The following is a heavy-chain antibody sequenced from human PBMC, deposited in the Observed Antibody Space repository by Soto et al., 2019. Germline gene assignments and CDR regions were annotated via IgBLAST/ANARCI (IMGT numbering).Heavy chain of an antibody. D-gene: IGHD3-16*02. CDR3: AKAYYYDYIWGSYLSPPFDE. CDR1: GFTFSSYA. Sequence: GGSLRLSCAASGFTFSSYAMGWVRQAPGKGLEWVSAISGSGGSTYYADSVKGRFTISRDNSKNTLYLQMNSLRAEDTAVYYCAKAYYYDYIWGSYLSPPFDEWGQGTLVTVSS. V-gene: IGHV3-23*01. CDR2: ISGSGGST. J-gene: IGHJ4*02.